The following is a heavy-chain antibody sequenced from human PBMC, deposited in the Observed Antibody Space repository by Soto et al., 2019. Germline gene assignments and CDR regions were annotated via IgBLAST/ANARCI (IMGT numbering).Heavy chain of an antibody. D-gene: IGHD6-19*01. CDR1: GGSVRSGSYY. Sequence: TSETLSLTCTVSGGSVRSGSYYWTWIRQPPGKGLDWHGYIYYSGTTNYNRPLKSRITLSVDTSGNHFSRKLSSVTAADTPVYYCARDVAVANRRDNWGQGTLVTVSS. J-gene: IGHJ4*02. V-gene: IGHV4-61*01. CDR3: ARDVAVANRRDN. CDR2: IYYSGTT.